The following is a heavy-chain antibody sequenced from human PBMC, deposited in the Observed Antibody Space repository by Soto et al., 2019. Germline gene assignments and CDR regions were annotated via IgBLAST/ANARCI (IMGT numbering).Heavy chain of an antibody. Sequence: ASVKVSCTASGYTFTGYYMHWVRQAPGQGLEWMGWINPNSGGTNYAQKFQGRVTMTRDTSISTAYMELSRLRSDDTAVYYCAREGDYSKKFDYWGQGTLVTLSS. CDR3: AREGDYSKKFDY. J-gene: IGHJ4*02. CDR1: GYTFTGYY. D-gene: IGHD4-4*01. CDR2: INPNSGGT. V-gene: IGHV1-2*02.